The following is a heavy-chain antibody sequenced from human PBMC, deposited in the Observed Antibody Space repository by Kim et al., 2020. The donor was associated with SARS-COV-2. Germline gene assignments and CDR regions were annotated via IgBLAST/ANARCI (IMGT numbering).Heavy chain of an antibody. J-gene: IGHJ6*02. CDR2: ISYDGSNK. D-gene: IGHD3-10*01. CDR3: ARDSRDYYGSGNVGYYGIDG. V-gene: IGHV3-30*04. CDR1: GFTFSSYA. Sequence: GGSLRLSCAASGFTFSSYAMHWVRQAPGKGLEWVAGISYDGSNKYYADSVKGRFTISRDNSKNTLYLQMNSLRAEDTAVYYCARDSRDYYGSGNVGYYGIDGWGQGTTVTVSS.